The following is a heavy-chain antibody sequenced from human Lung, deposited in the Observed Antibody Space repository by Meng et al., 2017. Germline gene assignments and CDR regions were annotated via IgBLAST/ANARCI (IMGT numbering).Heavy chain of an antibody. J-gene: IGHJ4*02. CDR2: VYHSGST. CDR1: GGSISSNNG. Sequence: QVQRQESGPGLVKPSGTLSLPCAVSGGSISSNNGWSWVRQTPGRGLEWIGEVYHSGSTNYNPSLKSRVIISVNNSKNQFSLKLTSVTAADTAVYYCARDDSGYADFDSWGQGTLVTVSS. V-gene: IGHV4-4*02. D-gene: IGHD3-22*01. CDR3: ARDDSGYADFDS.